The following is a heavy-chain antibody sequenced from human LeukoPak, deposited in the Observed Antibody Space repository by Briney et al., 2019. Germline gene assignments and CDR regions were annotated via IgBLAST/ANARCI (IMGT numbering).Heavy chain of an antibody. CDR3: ARDSGEGYYTV. V-gene: IGHV3-48*03. CDR1: GFTFSSYE. J-gene: IGHJ4*02. CDR2: ISSSGSTI. D-gene: IGHD3-3*01. Sequence: GGSLRLSCAASGFTFSSYEMSWVRQAPGKGLEWVSYISSSGSTIYYADSVKGRFTISRDNAKNSLYLQMNSLRAEDTAVYYCARDSGEGYYTVWGQGTLVTVSS.